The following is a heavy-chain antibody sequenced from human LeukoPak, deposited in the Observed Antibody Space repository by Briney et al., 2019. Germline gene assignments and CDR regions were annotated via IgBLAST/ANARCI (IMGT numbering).Heavy chain of an antibody. D-gene: IGHD6-19*01. V-gene: IGHV3-23*01. J-gene: IGHJ3*02. CDR2: ISGSGGST. CDR1: GFTFSSYA. CDR3: AKVLMAVAGPFDAFDI. Sequence: GGSLRLSCAASGFTFSSYAMSWVRQAPGKGLEWVSAISGSGGSTYYADSVEGRFTISRDNSKNTLYPQMNSLRAEDTAVYYCAKVLMAVAGPFDAFDIWGQGTMVTVSS.